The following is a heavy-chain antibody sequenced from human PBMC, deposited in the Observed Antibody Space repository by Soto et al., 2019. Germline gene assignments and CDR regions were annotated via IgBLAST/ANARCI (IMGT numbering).Heavy chain of an antibody. V-gene: IGHV3-30-3*01. D-gene: IGHD3-22*01. Sequence: PGGSLRLSCIASGFNFSDYVVHWVRQAPGRGLEWMAFISFDGSNEYYADFVKGRFTISRDNSKNMIYLQLNSLRADDAAVYFCAREGYYDSRGYPYGIDVWGQGTTVTVSS. CDR3: AREGYYDSRGYPYGIDV. CDR2: ISFDGSNE. CDR1: GFNFSDYV. J-gene: IGHJ6*02.